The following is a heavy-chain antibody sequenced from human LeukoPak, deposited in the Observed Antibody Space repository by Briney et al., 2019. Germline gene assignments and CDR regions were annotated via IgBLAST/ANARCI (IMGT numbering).Heavy chain of an antibody. CDR1: GYTFTSYG. Sequence: GASVKVSCKASGYTFTSYGISWVRQAPGQGLEWMGWISAYNGNTNYAQKLQGRVTMTTDTFTSTAYMELRSLRSDDTAVYYCARPVNPIPAANYYYMDVWGKGTTVTVSS. CDR3: ARPVNPIPAANYYYMDV. CDR2: ISAYNGNT. V-gene: IGHV1-18*01. J-gene: IGHJ6*03. D-gene: IGHD2-2*01.